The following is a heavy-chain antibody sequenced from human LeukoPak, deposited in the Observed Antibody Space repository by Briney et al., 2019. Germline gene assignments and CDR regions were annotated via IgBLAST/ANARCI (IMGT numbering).Heavy chain of an antibody. V-gene: IGHV3-33*01. J-gene: IGHJ3*02. Sequence: GGSLRLSCAASGFTFRTYGMRWLRQAPGKGLEWVAVIWYDGSNKYYADSVRGRFTISRDNSENTLYLQMNSLRAEDTAVYYCARETDNNSWSWEIWGQGTMVTVSS. CDR3: ARETDNNSWSWEI. CDR2: IWYDGSNK. D-gene: IGHD6-13*01. CDR1: GFTFRTYG.